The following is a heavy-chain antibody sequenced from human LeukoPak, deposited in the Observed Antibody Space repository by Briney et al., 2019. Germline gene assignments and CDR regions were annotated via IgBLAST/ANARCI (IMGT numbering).Heavy chain of an antibody. CDR2: ISAYNGNR. Sequence: GASVKVSCKASGYTFSNYGMAWVRQAPGQGLEWMGWISAYNGNRDYAQKFQGRVTMTADTSTSTAYMEVRSLRSDDTAVYYCARADPWVRGSFDYWGQGTLVTVSS. CDR3: ARADPWVRGSFDY. D-gene: IGHD1-26*01. V-gene: IGHV1-18*01. J-gene: IGHJ4*02. CDR1: GYTFSNYG.